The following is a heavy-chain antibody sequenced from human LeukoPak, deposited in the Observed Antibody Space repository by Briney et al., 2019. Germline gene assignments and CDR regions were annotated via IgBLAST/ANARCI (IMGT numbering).Heavy chain of an antibody. CDR2: IYYSGST. CDR1: GGSISSSSYY. V-gene: IGHV4-39*01. J-gene: IGHJ4*02. CDR3: ASGAMTTVTTVDY. D-gene: IGHD4-17*01. Sequence: SETLSLPCTVSGGSISSSSYYWGWIRQPPGKGLEWIGSIYYSGSTYYNPSLKSRVTISVDTSKNQFSLKLSSVTAADTAVYYCASGAMTTVTTVDYWGQGTLVTVSS.